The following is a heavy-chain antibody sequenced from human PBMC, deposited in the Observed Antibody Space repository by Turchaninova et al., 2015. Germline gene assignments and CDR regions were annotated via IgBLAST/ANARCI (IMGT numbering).Heavy chain of an antibody. D-gene: IGHD5-18*01. CDR2: IYPGDLVT. V-gene: IGHV5-51*01. CDR1: GYSFTSYW. Sequence: EVQLVQSGAEVKKPGESLKISCKGSGYSFTSYWIGWVRQMPGKGLEWMGIIYPGDLVTRYSPAFQGQVTSPADKAISTADLQWSSLKASDTAMYYCATSYSDTAMASLGYWGQGTLVTVSS. CDR3: ATSYSDTAMASLGY. J-gene: IGHJ4*02.